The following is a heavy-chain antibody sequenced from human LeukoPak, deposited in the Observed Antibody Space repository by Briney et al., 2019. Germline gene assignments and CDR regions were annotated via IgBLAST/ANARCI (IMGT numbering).Heavy chain of an antibody. D-gene: IGHD4/OR15-4a*01. CDR2: MNPNSGNT. J-gene: IGHJ5*02. V-gene: IGHV1-8*01. CDR3: ARASMGAFGFDP. Sequence: ASVKVSCKASGYTFTSYDINWVRQATGQGLEWMGWMNPNSGNTGYAQKFQGRVTMTRNTSISTAYMELRSLKSDDTAVYYCARASMGAFGFDPWGQGTLVTVSS. CDR1: GYTFTSYD.